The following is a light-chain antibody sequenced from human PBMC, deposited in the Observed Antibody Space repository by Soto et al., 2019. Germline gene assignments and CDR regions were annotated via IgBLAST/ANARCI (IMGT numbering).Light chain of an antibody. Sequence: EIVLTQSPGTLSLSPGERATLSCRASQSVSSSYLAWYQQKPGQAPRLLIYGASSRATGIPDRFSGSGSGTDFNLTISRLEAEDVGVYYCMQALQIPWTFGQGTRV. CDR2: GAS. CDR3: MQALQIPWT. V-gene: IGKV3-20*01. J-gene: IGKJ1*01. CDR1: QSVSSSY.